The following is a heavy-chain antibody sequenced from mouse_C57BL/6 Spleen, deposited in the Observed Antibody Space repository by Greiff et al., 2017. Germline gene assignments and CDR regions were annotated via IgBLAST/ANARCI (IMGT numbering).Heavy chain of an antibody. D-gene: IGHD1-1*01. CDR2: IWTGGGK. CDR3: AEVNYDVYAIDY. CDR1: GFSLTSYA. V-gene: IGHV2-9-1*01. Sequence: QVQLKESGPGLVAPSQSLSITCTVSGFSLTSYAISWVRQPPGKGLEWLGVIWTGGGKNHNSDLQSRLSINKDNSKSQVFLKMNSLQTDDTARYYCAEVNYDVYAIDYWDRGTSDTVSS. J-gene: IGHJ4*01.